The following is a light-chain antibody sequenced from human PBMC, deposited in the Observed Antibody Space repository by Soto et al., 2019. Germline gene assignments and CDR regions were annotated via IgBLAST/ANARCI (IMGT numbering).Light chain of an antibody. CDR2: DAS. J-gene: IGKJ2*01. V-gene: IGKV3-11*01. CDR3: QQRSSWPDT. CDR1: QSVSSGY. Sequence: EIMLTQSPATLCLSPGERATLSCRASQSVSSGYLAWYQQKPGQAPRLLIYDASNRAAGIPARFSGSGSGTDFTLTISSLEPEDFTVYYCQQRSSWPDTFGQGTKVDIK.